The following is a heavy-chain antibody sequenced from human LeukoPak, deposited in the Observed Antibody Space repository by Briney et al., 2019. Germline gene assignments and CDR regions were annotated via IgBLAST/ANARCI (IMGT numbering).Heavy chain of an antibody. Sequence: SEALSLTCTVSGASISNYYWSWIRQPAGKGLEWIGRLYPSGSINFNPSLKSRITMSVDTSKNQFSLRLSSVTAADTAVYYCAGATWGSGYFDYWGQGTLVTVSS. D-gene: IGHD7-27*01. V-gene: IGHV4-4*07. CDR3: AGATWGSGYFDY. J-gene: IGHJ4*02. CDR2: LYPSGSI. CDR1: GASISNYY.